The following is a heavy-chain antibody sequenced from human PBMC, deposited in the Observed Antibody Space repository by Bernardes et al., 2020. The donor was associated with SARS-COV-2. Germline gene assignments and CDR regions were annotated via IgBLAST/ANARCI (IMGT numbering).Heavy chain of an antibody. Sequence: ASVKVSCKTSGYTFTAYVIIWVRQAPGQGLESMGWISAYNGYTNYAQKFQGRVTMTTDTSTSTDYMELRRLRSDDTAVYYCARALISDCGGGSCYPDYGDYVAYWGHGTLLTVSS. CDR2: ISAYNGYT. V-gene: IGHV1-18*01. D-gene: IGHD2-15*01. CDR1: GYTFTAYV. J-gene: IGHJ4*01. CDR3: ARALISDCGGGSCYPDYGDYVAY.